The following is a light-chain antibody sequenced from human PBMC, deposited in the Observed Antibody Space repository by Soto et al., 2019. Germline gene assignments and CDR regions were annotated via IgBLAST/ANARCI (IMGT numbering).Light chain of an antibody. CDR3: QQYSSFSS. Sequence: DIQMTQSPSTLSASVGDRATISFRASQSISTWLAWYQQKAGKAPKFLIVDGSSLQSGVPSRFSGSGSGTEFTLIISSLQPDDFATYYCQQYSSFSSFGQGTKVDIK. CDR1: QSISTW. J-gene: IGKJ1*01. V-gene: IGKV1-5*01. CDR2: DGS.